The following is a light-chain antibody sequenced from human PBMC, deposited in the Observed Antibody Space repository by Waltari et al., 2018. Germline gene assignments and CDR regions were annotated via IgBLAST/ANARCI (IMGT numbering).Light chain of an antibody. J-gene: IGLJ3*02. V-gene: IGLV1-40*01. CDR1: SSNIGAGHD. Sequence: QSVLTQPPSLSGAPGQRVTFSCTGSSSNIGAGHDVHWYQHRPGTAPKVLIYNIDRPYGVPDRFSGSKSGTSASLAITGLLPEDEADYYCQSYDRSLSAWVFGGGTKLTVL. CDR2: NI. CDR3: QSYDRSLSAWV.